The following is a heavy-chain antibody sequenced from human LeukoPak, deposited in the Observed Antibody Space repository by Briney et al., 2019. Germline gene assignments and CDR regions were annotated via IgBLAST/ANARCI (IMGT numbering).Heavy chain of an antibody. D-gene: IGHD6-6*01. J-gene: IGHJ4*02. Sequence: ASVKVSCKASGGTFSSYAISWVRQAPGQGLEWMGWINPNSGGTNYAQKFQGWVTMTRDTSISTAYMELSRLRSDDTAVYSCARGPGSSETHFDYWGQGTLVTVSS. V-gene: IGHV1-2*04. CDR2: INPNSGGT. CDR1: GGTFSSYA. CDR3: ARGPGSSETHFDY.